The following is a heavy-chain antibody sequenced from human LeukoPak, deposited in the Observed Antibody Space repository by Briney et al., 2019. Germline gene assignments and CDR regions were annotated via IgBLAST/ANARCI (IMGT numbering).Heavy chain of an antibody. J-gene: IGHJ4*02. Sequence: GRSLRLSCAASGFNFDTYAMHWVRPAPGQGLEWVTLIWHEGSHKFYSHSVRGQFTISRDNSKNTVELQMSNLRPHDTAVYYGAREIFGSGSYPVFWGQGTLVTVSS. V-gene: IGHV3-33*01. CDR2: IWHEGSHK. CDR3: AREIFGSGSYPVF. CDR1: GFNFDTYA. D-gene: IGHD3-10*01.